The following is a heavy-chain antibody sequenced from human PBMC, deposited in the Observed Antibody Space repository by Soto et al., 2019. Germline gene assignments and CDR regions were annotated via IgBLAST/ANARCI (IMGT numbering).Heavy chain of an antibody. Sequence: GGSLRLSCAASGFTFSNYGMHWVRQAPGKGLEWVAVISYDGSNKYDADSVKGRFTISRDNSKNTLYLQMNSLRAEDTAVYYCAKDPGQGDYVNYYYYGMDVWGQGTTVTVSS. V-gene: IGHV3-30*18. CDR2: ISYDGSNK. CDR1: GFTFSNYG. CDR3: AKDPGQGDYVNYYYYGMDV. D-gene: IGHD4-17*01. J-gene: IGHJ6*02.